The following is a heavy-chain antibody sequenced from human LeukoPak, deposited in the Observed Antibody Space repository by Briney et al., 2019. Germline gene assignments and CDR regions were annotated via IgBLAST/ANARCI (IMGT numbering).Heavy chain of an antibody. Sequence: ASVKVSCKVSGYTLTELSMHWVRQAPGKGLEWMGGFDPEDGETIYAQKFQGSVTMAEDTSTDTAYMELSSLRSEGTAVYYCATVGALPGIAVIDAFDIWGQGTMVTVSS. CDR3: ATVGALPGIAVIDAFDI. D-gene: IGHD6-13*01. J-gene: IGHJ3*02. CDR2: FDPEDGET. V-gene: IGHV1-24*01. CDR1: GYTLTELS.